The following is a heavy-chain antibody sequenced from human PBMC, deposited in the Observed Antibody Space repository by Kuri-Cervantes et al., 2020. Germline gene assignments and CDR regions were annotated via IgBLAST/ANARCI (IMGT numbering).Heavy chain of an antibody. J-gene: IGHJ4*02. V-gene: IGHV4-38-2*01. CDR3: AGLAVAGTFDY. CDR2: IYYSGST. Sequence: SQTLSLTCGVSDYSINSAYYWGWLRQPPGKGLEWIGSIYYSGSTYYNPSLESRVTISVDTSKNQFSLKLSSVTAADTAVYYCAGLAVAGTFDYWGQGTLVAVSS. CDR1: DYSINSAYY. D-gene: IGHD6-19*01.